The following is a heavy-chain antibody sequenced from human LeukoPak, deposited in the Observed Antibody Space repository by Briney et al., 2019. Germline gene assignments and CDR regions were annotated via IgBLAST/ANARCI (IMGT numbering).Heavy chain of an antibody. V-gene: IGHV4-39*07. CDR3: ARGTTYNQYYYDSSGYYSFDY. Sequence: PSETLSLTCTVSGGSISSSSYYWGWIRQPPGKGLEWIGSIYHSGSTYYNPSLKSRVTISVERPKNQFSLKLSSVTAADTAVYYCARGTTYNQYYYDSSGYYSFDYWGQGTLVTVSS. D-gene: IGHD3-22*01. J-gene: IGHJ4*02. CDR2: IYHSGST. CDR1: GGSISSSSYY.